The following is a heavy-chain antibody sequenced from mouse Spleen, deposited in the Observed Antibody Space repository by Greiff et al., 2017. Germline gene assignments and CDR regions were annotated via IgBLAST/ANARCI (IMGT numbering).Heavy chain of an antibody. V-gene: IGHV1-77*01. CDR3: ASQLGREYFDV. J-gene: IGHJ1*01. Sequence: VQGVESGPELVKPGASVKMSCKASGYTFTDYVISWVKQRTGQGLEWIGEIYPGSGSTYYNEKFKGKATLTADKSSNTAYMQLSSLTSEDSAVYFCASQLGREYFDVWGAGTTVTVSS. D-gene: IGHD4-1*02. CDR2: IYPGSGST. CDR1: GYTFTDYV.